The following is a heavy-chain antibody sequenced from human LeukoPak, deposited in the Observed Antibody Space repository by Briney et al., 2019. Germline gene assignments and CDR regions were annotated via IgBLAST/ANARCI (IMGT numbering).Heavy chain of an antibody. CDR1: GYSFSTYW. Sequence: GESLKISCKGSGYSFSTYWIGWVRQMPGKGLEWMGIVYPGDSDTRYGPSFQGQVTISADKSNSIAYLQWSSLKASDTAIYYCVRSYYNWVWGIDRYLDYWGQGALVTVSS. J-gene: IGHJ4*02. CDR2: VYPGDSDT. D-gene: IGHD3-16*02. CDR3: VRSYYNWVWGIDRYLDY. V-gene: IGHV5-51*01.